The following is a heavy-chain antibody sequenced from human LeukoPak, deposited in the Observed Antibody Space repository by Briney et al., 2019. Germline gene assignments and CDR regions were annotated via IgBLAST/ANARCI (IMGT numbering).Heavy chain of an antibody. CDR3: ARSSRITMVRGTPIPDY. Sequence: SVKVSCKASGGTFSSYAISWVRQAPGQGLEWMGGIIPIFGTANYAQKFQGRVTITADKSTSTAYMELSSLRSEDTAVYYCARSSRITMVRGTPIPDYWGQGTLVTVSS. V-gene: IGHV1-69*06. CDR2: IIPIFGTA. CDR1: GGTFSSYA. J-gene: IGHJ4*02. D-gene: IGHD3-10*01.